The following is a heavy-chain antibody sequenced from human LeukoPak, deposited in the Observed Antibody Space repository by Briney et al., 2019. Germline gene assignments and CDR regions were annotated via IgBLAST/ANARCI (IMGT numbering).Heavy chain of an antibody. V-gene: IGHV5-51*01. CDR3: ARLRTSYCSSTSCWGSYYYGMDV. D-gene: IGHD2-2*01. Sequence: GASLQISCKGSGSIFTSYWIGWVRPLPGKGLEWMGIIYPGDSDTRYSPSFQGQVTISADKSISTAYLQWSSLKASDTAMYYCARLRTSYCSSTSCWGSYYYGMDVWGQGTTVTVSS. J-gene: IGHJ6*02. CDR2: IYPGDSDT. CDR1: GSIFTSYW.